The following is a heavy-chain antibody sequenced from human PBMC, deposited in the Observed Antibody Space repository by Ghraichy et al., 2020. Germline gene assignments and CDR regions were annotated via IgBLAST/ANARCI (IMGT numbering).Heavy chain of an antibody. V-gene: IGHV4-59*01. CDR3: ARVLYYYDSSGYYYRYFDY. CDR2: IYYSGST. CDR1: GGSISSYY. Sequence: SETLSLTCTVSGGSISSYYWSWIRQPPGKGLEWIGYIYYSGSTNYNPSLKSRVTISVDTSKNQFSLKLSSVTAADTAVYYCARVLYYYDSSGYYYRYFDYWGQGTLVTVSS. D-gene: IGHD3-22*01. J-gene: IGHJ4*02.